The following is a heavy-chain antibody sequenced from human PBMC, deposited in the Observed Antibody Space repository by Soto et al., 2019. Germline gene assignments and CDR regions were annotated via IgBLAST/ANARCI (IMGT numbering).Heavy chain of an antibody. D-gene: IGHD5-18*01. CDR2: IKEDGSEK. J-gene: IGHJ4*02. CDR3: ARDSDSGYSQDC. V-gene: IGHV3-7*01. CDR1: GFTFSSFW. Sequence: EVQLVESGGGLVQPGGSLRLSCVGSGFTFSSFWMIWVRQAPGKGLEWVANIKEDGSEKYYVDSVKGRFTVSRDNAKNSLYLHMNSLRAEDAAVYYCARDSDSGYSQDCWGQGTMVTVSS.